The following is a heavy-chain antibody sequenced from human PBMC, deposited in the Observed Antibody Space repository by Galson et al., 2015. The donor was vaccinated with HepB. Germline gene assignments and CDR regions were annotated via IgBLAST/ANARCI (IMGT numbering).Heavy chain of an antibody. V-gene: IGHV3-73*01. CDR1: GFTFTGSV. CDR2: LGRHRTIYST. J-gene: IGHJ4*02. D-gene: IGHD1-26*01. Sequence: SLRLSCALSGFTFTGSVIHWVRQASGKGPEWLGRLGRHRTIYSTLNAAPGEGRVTIFRGDLKKTAYLQMDSLKTEDTAVYSCCRQGCSDGACQEPRWGQGTLVTVSP. CDR3: CRQGCSDGACQEPR.